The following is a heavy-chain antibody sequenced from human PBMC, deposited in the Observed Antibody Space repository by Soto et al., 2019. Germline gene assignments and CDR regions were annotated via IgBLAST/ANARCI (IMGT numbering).Heavy chain of an antibody. CDR3: ALDMSSWECFDH. V-gene: IGHV3-7*01. Sequence: GGSLRLSCEASGFTFNNYWMSWVRQAPGKGLEWVANIKQDGNEKYYVESVEGRFSISRDNAKNSLLLQMDSLRVEDTAVYYCALDMSSWECFDHWGQGTLVTVSS. CDR2: IKQDGNEK. D-gene: IGHD6-13*01. CDR1: GFTFNNYW. J-gene: IGHJ4*02.